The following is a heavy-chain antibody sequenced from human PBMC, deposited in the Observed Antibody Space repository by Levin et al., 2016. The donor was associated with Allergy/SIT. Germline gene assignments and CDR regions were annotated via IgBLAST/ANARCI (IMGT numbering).Heavy chain of an antibody. J-gene: IGHJ4*02. V-gene: IGHV3-30*18. CDR3: VKERDYGGSMEYYFDH. CDR1: GFTFSSYG. CDR2: ISYDGSNK. Sequence: GESLKISCAASGFTFSSYGMHWVRQAPGKGLEWVAGISYDGSNKFYADAVKGRFTISRDNPENTQDLQMSSLRAEDTAVYYCVKERDYGGSMEYYFDHWGQGILVTVSS. D-gene: IGHD4-23*01.